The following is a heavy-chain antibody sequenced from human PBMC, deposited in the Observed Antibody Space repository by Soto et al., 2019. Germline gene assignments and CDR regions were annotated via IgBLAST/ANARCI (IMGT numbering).Heavy chain of an antibody. Sequence: ASVKVSCKAPGDTFTSYYLNWVRQAPGQGLEWMGVINPHGGSTKYAQKFQGRITMTRDTSRSTVYMELSSLRSDDTAIYYCARSSGGNFGIIIEGSNWFNPWGQGTLVTVSS. CDR3: ARSSGGNFGIIIEGSNWFNP. V-gene: IGHV1-46*01. CDR2: INPHGGST. CDR1: GDTFTSYY. D-gene: IGHD3-3*01. J-gene: IGHJ5*02.